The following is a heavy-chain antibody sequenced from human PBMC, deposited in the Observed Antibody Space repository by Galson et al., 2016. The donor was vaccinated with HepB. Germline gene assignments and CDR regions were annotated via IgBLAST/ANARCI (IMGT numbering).Heavy chain of an antibody. CDR1: GYTFSNNW. Sequence: QSGAEVKKPGESLKISCKASGYTFSNNWIAWVRQMPGKGLEWMGIIQPGDSDTRYSPSFQGQVTISADKSLNIVYLQWSGLKASDTAMYYCARRVRPHRNYEELLDYWGQGTLVTVSS. D-gene: IGHD4-11*01. J-gene: IGHJ4*02. CDR3: ARRVRPHRNYEELLDY. CDR2: IQPGDSDT. V-gene: IGHV5-51*01.